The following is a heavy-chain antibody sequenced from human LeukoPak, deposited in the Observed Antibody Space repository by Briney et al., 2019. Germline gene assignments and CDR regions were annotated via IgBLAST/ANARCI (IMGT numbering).Heavy chain of an antibody. D-gene: IGHD6-13*01. CDR3: AKQGYTSSWLYFDY. CDR2: IYSGGST. V-gene: IGHV3-66*04. Sequence: GSLRLSCAASGFTVSSNYMSWVRQAPGKGLEWVSVIYSGGSTYYADSMKGRFTISRDNSKNTLYLQLNSLRAEDTAVYYCAKQGYTSSWLYFDYWGQGTLVTVSS. J-gene: IGHJ4*02. CDR1: GFTVSSNY.